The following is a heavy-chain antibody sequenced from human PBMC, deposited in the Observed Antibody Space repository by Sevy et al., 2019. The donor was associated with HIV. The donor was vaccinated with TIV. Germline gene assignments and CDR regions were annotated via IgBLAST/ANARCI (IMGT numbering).Heavy chain of an antibody. CDR1: GGSFDTYY. Sequence: SETLSLTCAVYGGSFDTYYWTWIRQPPGKGLEWIGEINHAGSTNYNPSLSSRVTISVDTSRNQFSLQVNSVTAADTAAYYCARRSLGVRVWEWSKGMDVWGQGTTVTVSS. D-gene: IGHD3-3*01. CDR3: ARRSLGVRVWEWSKGMDV. V-gene: IGHV4-34*01. CDR2: INHAGST. J-gene: IGHJ6*02.